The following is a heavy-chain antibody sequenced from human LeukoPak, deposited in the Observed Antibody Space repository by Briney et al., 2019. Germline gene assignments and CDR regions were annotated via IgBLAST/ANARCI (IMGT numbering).Heavy chain of an antibody. D-gene: IGHD3-22*01. CDR1: GFTVSNTY. V-gene: IGHV3-53*01. CDR2: FYSGDTT. Sequence: PGGSLRLSCAASGFTVSNTYTSWVRQAPGKGLEWVSVFYSGDTTYYADSVKGRFTISRDNDKNSLYLQMNSLRVEDTAVYYCARALHYYDSSGYYFGYWGQGTLVTVSS. J-gene: IGHJ4*02. CDR3: ARALHYYDSSGYYFGY.